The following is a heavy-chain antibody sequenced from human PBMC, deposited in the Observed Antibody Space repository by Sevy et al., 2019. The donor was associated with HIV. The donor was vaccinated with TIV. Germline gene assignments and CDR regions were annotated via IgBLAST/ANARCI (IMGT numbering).Heavy chain of an antibody. CDR1: GFTFSSYW. CDR2: IKQDGSEK. J-gene: IGHJ6*02. CDR3: ARVKDTAMVNYYGMDV. V-gene: IGHV3-7*01. D-gene: IGHD5-18*01. Sequence: GGSLRLSCAASGFTFSSYWMSWVRQAPGKGLEWVANIKQDGSEKYYVDSVKGRFTISRDNAKNSLYLQMNSLRAEDTAVYYCARVKDTAMVNYYGMDVWGQWTTVTVSS.